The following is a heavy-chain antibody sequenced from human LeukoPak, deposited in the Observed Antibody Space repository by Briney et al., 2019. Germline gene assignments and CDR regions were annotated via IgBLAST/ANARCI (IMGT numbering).Heavy chain of an antibody. CDR3: AREGPSVTPYY. V-gene: IGHV3-7*01. CDR2: IKQGGSEK. CDR1: GFKFSSNW. D-gene: IGHD4-17*01. Sequence: PGGSLRLSCAASGFKFSSNWMSWVRQAPGKGLEWVANIKQGGSEKYYVDSVKGRFTISRDNAKNSLYLQMDSLRAEDTAVYYCAREGPSVTPYYWGQGTLVTVSS. J-gene: IGHJ4*02.